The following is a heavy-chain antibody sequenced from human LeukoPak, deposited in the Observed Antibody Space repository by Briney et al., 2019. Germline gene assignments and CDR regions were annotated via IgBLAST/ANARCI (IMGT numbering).Heavy chain of an antibody. D-gene: IGHD6-13*01. CDR2: ISAYNGNT. CDR1: GYTFTSYG. CDR3: ARDPDVAAGDPPDY. Sequence: ASVKVSCKASGYTFTSYGISWVRQAPGQGLEWMGWISAYNGNTNYAQKLQGRVTMTTDTSTSTAYMELRSLGSDDTAVYYCARDPDVAAGDPPDYWGQGTLVAVSS. V-gene: IGHV1-18*01. J-gene: IGHJ4*02.